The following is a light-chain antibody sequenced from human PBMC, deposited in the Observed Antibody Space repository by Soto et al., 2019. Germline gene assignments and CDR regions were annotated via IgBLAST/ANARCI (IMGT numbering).Light chain of an antibody. V-gene: IGKV1-5*01. CDR3: QQYYSYSYT. CDR2: GAS. Sequence: DIQMTQSPSTLSASVGDRVTITCRASQSISNWLAWYQQKPGKAPKLLISGASSLESGVPSRFSGSGSGTEFTLTISILQPDDFATYYCQQYYSYSYTFGQGTKLEIK. J-gene: IGKJ2*01. CDR1: QSISNW.